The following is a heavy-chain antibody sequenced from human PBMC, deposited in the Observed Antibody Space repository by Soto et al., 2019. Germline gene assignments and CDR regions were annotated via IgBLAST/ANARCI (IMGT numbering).Heavy chain of an antibody. V-gene: IGHV2-5*02. CDR1: GFSLSTTGLG. CDR3: VQNGHHCRGGSCYYF. CDR2: IYWDDDQ. Sequence: QITLKESGPMLVKPAQTLTLTCSFSGFSLSTTGLGVAWIRQPPGKALEWLGLIYWDDDQRYSPSLKSRLTITRGPSRNGVVLTLNNLGPADTATYYWVQNGHHCRGGSCYYFLGQGTRVTVSS. D-gene: IGHD2-15*01. J-gene: IGHJ4*02.